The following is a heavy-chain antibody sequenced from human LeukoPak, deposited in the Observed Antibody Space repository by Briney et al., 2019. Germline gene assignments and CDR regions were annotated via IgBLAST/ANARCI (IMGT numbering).Heavy chain of an antibody. V-gene: IGHV4-59*08. D-gene: IGHD3-22*01. CDR1: GGSISSYY. CDR3: ARGYYDSSGYYYVGY. Sequence: PSETLSLTCTVSGGSISSYYWSWIRQPPGKGLEWIGYIYYSGSTNYNPSLKSRVTISVDTSKNQFSLKLSSVTAADTAVYYCARGYYDSSGYYYVGYWGQGTLVTVSS. J-gene: IGHJ4*02. CDR2: IYYSGST.